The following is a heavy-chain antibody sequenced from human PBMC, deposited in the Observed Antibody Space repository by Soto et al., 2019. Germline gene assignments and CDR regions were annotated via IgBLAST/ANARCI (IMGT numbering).Heavy chain of an antibody. V-gene: IGHV3-23*01. CDR3: AKDSRSRAGLPAEECYALYV. J-gene: IGHJ6*02. CDR1: ELTCENYA. Sequence: GWSLRLCCVASELTCENYAMSCVRQAPGKGLEWVSAISGSGGTTYYSDSVKGRFTISRDNSKNTVYLQMNDLRVEDAAEYFCAKDSRSRAGLPAEECYALYVCAQGTTVTGS. D-gene: IGHD2-2*01. CDR2: ISGSGGTT.